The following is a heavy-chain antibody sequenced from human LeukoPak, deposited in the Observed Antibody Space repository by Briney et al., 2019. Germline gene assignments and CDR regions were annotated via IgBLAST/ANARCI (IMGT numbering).Heavy chain of an antibody. Sequence: SETLSLTCTVSGGSISNYYWSWIRQPPGKGLEWIGYIYYSGSTNYNPSLKSRVTISVDTSKNQFSLKLSSVTAADTAVYYCASYSYYYDNSGYFDYWGQGTLVTVSS. CDR1: GGSISNYY. V-gene: IGHV4-59*01. CDR2: IYYSGST. CDR3: ASYSYYYDNSGYFDY. D-gene: IGHD3-22*01. J-gene: IGHJ4*02.